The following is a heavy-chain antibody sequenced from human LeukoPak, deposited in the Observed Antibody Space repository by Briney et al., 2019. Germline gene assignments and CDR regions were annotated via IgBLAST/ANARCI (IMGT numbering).Heavy chain of an antibody. V-gene: IGHV3-23*01. D-gene: IGHD3-22*01. J-gene: IGHJ4*02. CDR3: DYYDSSSYPKFVY. CDR1: GYTFIRCT. CDR2: SSGGGSST. Sequence: RGPLRLSCTVSGYTFIRCTVCGAPHSPEGGVGWVATSSGGGSSTYYAASVKGWFTLCRDDSKNTLYLQMNSLRDEDTAIYYCDYYDSSSYPKFVYWGQEAQVTVFS.